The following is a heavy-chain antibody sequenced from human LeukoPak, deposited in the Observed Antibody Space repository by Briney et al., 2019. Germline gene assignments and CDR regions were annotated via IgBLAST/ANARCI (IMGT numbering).Heavy chain of an antibody. CDR1: GFTFSSYS. J-gene: IGHJ4*02. CDR2: ISSSSSTI. D-gene: IGHD3-3*01. V-gene: IGHV3-48*01. Sequence: PGGSLRLSCAASGFTFSSYSMNWVRQAPGKGLEWVSYISSSSSTIYYADSVKGRFTISRDNAKNSLYLQMSSLRAEDTAVYYCATDRGWRTSGYYLYYFEYWGQRTLVTYSS. CDR3: ATDRGWRTSGYYLYYFEY.